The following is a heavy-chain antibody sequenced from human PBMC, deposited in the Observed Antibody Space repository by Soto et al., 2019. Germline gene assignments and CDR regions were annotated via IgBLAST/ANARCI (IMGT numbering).Heavy chain of an antibody. D-gene: IGHD6-19*01. J-gene: IGHJ4*02. CDR1: GSITNHH. V-gene: IGHV1-46*01. Sequence: QVHLVQSGAEVKKPGASVNVSCQASGSITNHHMHWVRQAPGQGLEWMGIFNPSGLSTTYAQKFQGRVTITRDTYTSTVYMELSSLTSEDTAVYFCAKVTHRGPIAVAGPLDSWGQGTLVIVSS. CDR2: FNPSGLST. CDR3: AKVTHRGPIAVAGPLDS.